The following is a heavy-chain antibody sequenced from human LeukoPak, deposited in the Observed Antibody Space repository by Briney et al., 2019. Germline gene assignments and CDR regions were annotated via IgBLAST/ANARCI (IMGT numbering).Heavy chain of an antibody. D-gene: IGHD5-24*01. Sequence: GGSLRLSCAASGFTFSGYSMNWVRQAPGKGLEWVSSISSSSSYIYYADSVKGRFTISRDNAKNSLYLQMNSLRAEDTAVYYCARDYGDGYSRYYFDYWGQGTLVTVSS. J-gene: IGHJ4*02. CDR1: GFTFSGYS. CDR3: ARDYGDGYSRYYFDY. CDR2: ISSSSSYI. V-gene: IGHV3-21*01.